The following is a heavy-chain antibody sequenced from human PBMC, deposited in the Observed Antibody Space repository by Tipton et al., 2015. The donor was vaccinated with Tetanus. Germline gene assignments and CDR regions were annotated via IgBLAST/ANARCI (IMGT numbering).Heavy chain of an antibody. CDR1: GGSFSGYY. CDR3: ARGDMEGTDY. V-gene: IGHV4-34*01. J-gene: IGHJ4*02. CDR2: INHSGST. Sequence: TLSLTCAVYGGSFSGYYRSWIRQPPGKGLEWIGEINHSGSTNYNPSLKSRVTISVDTSKNQFSLKLSSVTAADTAVYYCARGDMEGTDYWGQGTLVTVSS. D-gene: IGHD3-10*01.